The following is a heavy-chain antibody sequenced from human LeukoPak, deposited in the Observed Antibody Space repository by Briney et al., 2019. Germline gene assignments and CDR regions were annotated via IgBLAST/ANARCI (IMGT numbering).Heavy chain of an antibody. Sequence: GGSLRLSCTGSGFTFGDSAMSWVRQAPGKGLEWVGFIRSKVYGGTTEYAASVKGRFTISRDDSKSIAYLQMSGLKTEDTAVYYCTRLFCSSTSCSSRDYWGQGTLVTVSS. CDR2: IRSKVYGGTT. J-gene: IGHJ4*02. V-gene: IGHV3-49*04. CDR1: GFTFGDSA. D-gene: IGHD2-2*01. CDR3: TRLFCSSTSCSSRDY.